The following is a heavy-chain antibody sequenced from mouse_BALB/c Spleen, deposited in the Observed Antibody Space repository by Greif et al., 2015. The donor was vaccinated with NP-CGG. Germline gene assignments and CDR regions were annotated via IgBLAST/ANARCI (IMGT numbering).Heavy chain of an antibody. CDR2: ISNLAYSI. J-gene: IGHJ1*01. CDR3: ARGYYGSSYWYFDV. Sequence: DVKLQESGGGLVQPGGSRKLSCAASGFTFSDYGMAWVRQAPGKGPEWVAFISNLAYSIYYADTVTGRFTISRENAKNTLYLEMSSLRSEDTAMYYCARGYYGSSYWYFDVWGAGTTVTVSS. V-gene: IGHV5-15*02. CDR1: GFTFSDYG. D-gene: IGHD1-1*01.